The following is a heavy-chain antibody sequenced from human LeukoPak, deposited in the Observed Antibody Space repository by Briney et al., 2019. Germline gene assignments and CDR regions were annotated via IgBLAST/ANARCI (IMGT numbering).Heavy chain of an antibody. V-gene: IGHV4-34*01. J-gene: IGHJ6*03. CDR2: INHSGST. Sequence: SENLSLTCAVYGGTFSGYYWSWLRQPPGKGLEGIGEINHSGSTNYNPSLKSRVTISVDTSKTPFSLKLSSVTAADTAVYYCARGGHCSSTSCYFFRGEAYYMDVWGKGTTVTVSS. D-gene: IGHD2-2*01. CDR1: GGTFSGYY. CDR3: ARGGHCSSTSCYFFRGEAYYMDV.